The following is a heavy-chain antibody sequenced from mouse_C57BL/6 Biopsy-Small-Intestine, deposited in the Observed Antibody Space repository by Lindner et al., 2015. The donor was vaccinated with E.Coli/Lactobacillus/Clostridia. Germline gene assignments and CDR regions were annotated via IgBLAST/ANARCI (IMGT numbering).Heavy chain of an antibody. CDR3: ARESEDLVTAVIYFQY. Sequence: SVKVSCKASGYTFPSYGISWVRQAPGQGLEWMGWISAYNGNTNYAQELQGRVTMTRDTSTSTVYMELRSLTSDDTAVYFCARESEDLVTAVIYFQYWGQGTLVTVS. D-gene: IGHD2-13*01. CDR2: ISAYNGNT. V-gene: IGHV1-84*02. J-gene: IGHJ3*01. CDR1: GYTFPSYG.